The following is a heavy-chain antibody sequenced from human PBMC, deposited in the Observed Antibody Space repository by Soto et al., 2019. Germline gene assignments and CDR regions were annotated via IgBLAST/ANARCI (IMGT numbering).Heavy chain of an antibody. CDR3: ARDYDSSGYYPRPPSPYFDY. V-gene: IGHV1-2*02. CDR1: GYTFTGYY. D-gene: IGHD3-22*01. J-gene: IGHJ4*02. Sequence: GASVKVSCKASGYTFTGYYMHWVRQAPGQGLEWMGWINPNSGGTNYAQKFQGRVTMTRDTSISTAYMGLSRLRSDDTAVYYCARDYDSSGYYPRPPSPYFDYWGQGTLVTVSS. CDR2: INPNSGGT.